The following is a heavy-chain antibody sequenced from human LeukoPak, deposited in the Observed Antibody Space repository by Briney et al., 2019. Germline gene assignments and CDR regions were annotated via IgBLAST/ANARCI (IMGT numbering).Heavy chain of an antibody. V-gene: IGHV4-59*01. J-gene: IGHJ3*02. CDR1: GGSISSYY. CDR2: IYYSGST. D-gene: IGHD2-2*02. Sequence: SETLSLTCTVSGGSISSYYWSWIRQPPGKGLEWIGYIYYSGSTNYNPSLKSRVTISVDTSKNQFSLKLSSVTAADTAVYYCARRATIQAFDIWGQGTMVTVSS. CDR3: ARRATIQAFDI.